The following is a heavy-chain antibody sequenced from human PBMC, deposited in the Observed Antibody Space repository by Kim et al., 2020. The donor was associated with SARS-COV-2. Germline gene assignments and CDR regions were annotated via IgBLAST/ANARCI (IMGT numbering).Heavy chain of an antibody. CDR3: ATTDGSYLGLDY. J-gene: IGHJ4*02. D-gene: IGHD1-26*01. Sequence: NYAQKFQGRDTMTEDTSTETAYMELSSLRSEDTAVYYCATTDGSYLGLDYWGQGTLVTVSS. V-gene: IGHV1-24*01.